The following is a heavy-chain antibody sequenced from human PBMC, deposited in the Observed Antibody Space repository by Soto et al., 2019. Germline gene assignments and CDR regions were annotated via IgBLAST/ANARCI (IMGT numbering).Heavy chain of an antibody. CDR3: ARDRDFGVVIIRQYYYYHGMDI. D-gene: IGHD3-3*01. Sequence: GLEWMGWISAYNGNTNYAQKLQGRVTMNKDTSTSTAYMELRSLRSDDTAVYYCARDRDFGVVIIRQYYYYHGMDIWGQPT. J-gene: IGHJ6*02. CDR2: ISAYNGNT. V-gene: IGHV1-18*01.